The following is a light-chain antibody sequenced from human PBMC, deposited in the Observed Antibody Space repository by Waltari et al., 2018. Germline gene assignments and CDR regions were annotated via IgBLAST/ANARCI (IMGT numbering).Light chain of an antibody. Sequence: EIVLTQSPATLSFSPGERATLSCRASQSVSSYLAWYQQKPGQAPRLLIYDASNRATGIPARFSGSGSGTDFTLTISSLEPEDFAVYYCQQRSNWPPGAYTFGQGTKLEIK. CDR2: DAS. V-gene: IGKV3-11*01. J-gene: IGKJ2*01. CDR1: QSVSSY. CDR3: QQRSNWPPGAYT.